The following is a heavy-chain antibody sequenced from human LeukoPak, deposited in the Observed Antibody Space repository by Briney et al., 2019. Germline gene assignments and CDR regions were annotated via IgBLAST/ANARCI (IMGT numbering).Heavy chain of an antibody. V-gene: IGHV3-53*01. CDR1: GFSVSSNY. CDR3: ARFRDSHYLAPFDF. Sequence: PGGSLRLSCAVSGFSVSSNYMTWVRQAPGKGLEWVSVFYAGATTYYADSVKGRFTISKDISKNTLSLQMNNLRAEDTAVYFCARFRDSHYLAPFDFWGQEPWSPSPQ. CDR2: FYAGATT. J-gene: IGHJ4*01. D-gene: IGHD4-11*01.